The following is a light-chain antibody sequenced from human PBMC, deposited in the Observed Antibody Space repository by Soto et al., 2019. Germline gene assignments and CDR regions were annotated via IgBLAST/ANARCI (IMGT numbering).Light chain of an antibody. J-gene: IGKJ1*01. V-gene: IGKV1-5*03. CDR2: KAS. CDR3: QQYNSYPT. CDR1: QSISSW. Sequence: DIQMTQSPSTLSASVGDRVTITCRASQSISSWLAWYQQKPGKAPKLLIYKASSLESGVPSWFSGSGSGTEVTLTISRLQPDDFATYYCQQYNSYPTFGQGTKVEIK.